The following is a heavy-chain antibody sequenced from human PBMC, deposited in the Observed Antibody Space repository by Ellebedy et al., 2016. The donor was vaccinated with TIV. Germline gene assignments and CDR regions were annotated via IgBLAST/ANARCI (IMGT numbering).Heavy chain of an antibody. CDR1: GYTFTSYY. CDR2: INPSGGST. Sequence: GGSLRLXXAASGYTFTSYYMHWVRQAPGQGLEWMGIINPSGGSTSYAQKFQGRVTMTRDTSTSTVYMELSSLRSEDTAVYYCARDCHGDPRGPFFDYWGQGTLVTVSS. CDR3: ARDCHGDPRGPFFDY. V-gene: IGHV1-46*01. D-gene: IGHD4-17*01. J-gene: IGHJ4*02.